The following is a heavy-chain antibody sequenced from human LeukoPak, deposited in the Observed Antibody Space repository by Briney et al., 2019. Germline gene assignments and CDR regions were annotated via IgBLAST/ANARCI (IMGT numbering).Heavy chain of an antibody. CDR3: ARHLTNYYDSSGRRYFDY. CDR1: GGSISSSSYY. D-gene: IGHD3-22*01. J-gene: IGHJ4*02. V-gene: IGHV4-39*01. Sequence: SETLSLTCTVSGGSISSSSYYWGWIRQPPGKGLEWIGSIYYSGSTYYNPSLKSRVTISVDTSKNQFSLKLSSVTAADTAVYYCARHLTNYYDSSGRRYFDYWGQGTLVTVSP. CDR2: IYYSGST.